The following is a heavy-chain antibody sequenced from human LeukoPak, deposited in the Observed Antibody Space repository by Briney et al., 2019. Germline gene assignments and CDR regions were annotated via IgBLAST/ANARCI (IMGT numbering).Heavy chain of an antibody. D-gene: IGHD6-19*01. J-gene: IGHJ4*02. CDR1: GFTFSDYY. CDR2: ISSSSSYT. CDR3: ARDRSSGQIDY. V-gene: IGHV3-11*06. Sequence: GGSLRLSCAASGFTFSDYYMSWIRQAPGKGLEWVSYISSSSSYTNYADSVKGRFTISRDNAKNSLYLQMNSLRAEDTAVYYCARDRSSGQIDYWGQGTLVTVSS.